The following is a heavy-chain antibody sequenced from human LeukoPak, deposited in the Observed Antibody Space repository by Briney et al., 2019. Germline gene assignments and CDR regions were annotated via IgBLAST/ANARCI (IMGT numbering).Heavy chain of an antibody. CDR1: GGSISGYY. CDR3: ARYSVADNKHFDV. V-gene: IGHV4-59*08. J-gene: IGHJ4*02. CDR2: IHYNGRT. Sequence: SETLSLTCSVSGGSISGYYWSWIRQPPVKGLEWIGWIHYNGRTNYNPSLKSRLTISVDTSRNKFSLNLGSATAADTALYYCARYSVADNKHFDVWGQGILVTVSS. D-gene: IGHD6-19*01.